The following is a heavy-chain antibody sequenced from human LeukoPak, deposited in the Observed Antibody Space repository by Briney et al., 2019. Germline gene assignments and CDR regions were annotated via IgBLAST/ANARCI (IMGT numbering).Heavy chain of an antibody. J-gene: IGHJ5*02. Sequence: ASVKVSCKASGYTFTSYGISWVRQAPGQGLEWMGWISAYNGNTNYAQKLQGRVTMTTDTSTSTAYMELRSLRSDDTAVYYCARAKTGTTRFDPWGQGALVTVSS. CDR1: GYTFTSYG. CDR3: ARAKTGTTRFDP. D-gene: IGHD1-7*01. CDR2: ISAYNGNT. V-gene: IGHV1-18*01.